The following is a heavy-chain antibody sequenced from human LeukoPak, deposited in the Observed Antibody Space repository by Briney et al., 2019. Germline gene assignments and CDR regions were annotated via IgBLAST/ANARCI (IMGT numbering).Heavy chain of an antibody. CDR2: TYYRSTWYN. CDR1: GDSVSSNSVT. D-gene: IGHD1-1*01. Sequence: SQTLSLTCALSGDSVSSNSVTWDWLRQSPSRGLEWLGRTYYRSTWYNDYAVSVRGRITVNPDTSKNQFSLHLNSVTPEDTAVYYCARRLTRYDCFDPWGQGILVTVSS. J-gene: IGHJ5*02. CDR3: ARRLTRYDCFDP. V-gene: IGHV6-1*01.